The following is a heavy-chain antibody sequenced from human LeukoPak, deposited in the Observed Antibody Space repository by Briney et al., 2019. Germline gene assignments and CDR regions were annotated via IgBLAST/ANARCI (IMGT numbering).Heavy chain of an antibody. CDR1: GGSISSSTYY. J-gene: IGHJ5*02. D-gene: IGHD2-15*01. Sequence: NPSETLSLTCTVSGGSISSSTYYWGWIRQPPGKGLEWIGYIYYRGSTNYNPSLKSRITTSVDTSKNQFSLKLSSVTAADTAVYYCARLEEYCSGGSCYLGWFDPWGQGTLVTVSS. V-gene: IGHV4-61*05. CDR2: IYYRGST. CDR3: ARLEEYCSGGSCYLGWFDP.